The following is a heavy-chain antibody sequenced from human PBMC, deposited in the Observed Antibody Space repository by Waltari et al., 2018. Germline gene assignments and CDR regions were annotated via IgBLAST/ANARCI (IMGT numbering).Heavy chain of an antibody. CDR1: GFTFSSYS. V-gene: IGHV3-21*01. D-gene: IGHD5-12*01. J-gene: IGHJ4*02. CDR2: ISSSSSYR. CDR3: ASSSRMVATYY. Sequence: EVRLVESGGGLVKPGGSLRLSCAASGFTFSSYSMNWVRQAPGKGLEGVSSISSSSSYRYYADSVKGRFTISRDNAKNSLYLQMNSLRAEDTAVYYCASSSRMVATYYWGQGTLVTVSS.